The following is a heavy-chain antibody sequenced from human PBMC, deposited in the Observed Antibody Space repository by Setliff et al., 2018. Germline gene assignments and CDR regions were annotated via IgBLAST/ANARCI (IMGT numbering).Heavy chain of an antibody. V-gene: IGHV3-30*02. J-gene: IGHJ6*03. CDR1: GFIFGSFG. CDR3: AKSAPMVVRGSLGV. D-gene: IGHD2-21*01. Sequence: SGFIFGSFGMYWVRQTPGKGLEWVAYIRYDGSSKYYADSVKGRFTISRDNSKNTLNLQMNGLRIDDTAVYYCAKSAPMVVRGSLGVWGTGTSVTVSS. CDR2: IRYDGSSK.